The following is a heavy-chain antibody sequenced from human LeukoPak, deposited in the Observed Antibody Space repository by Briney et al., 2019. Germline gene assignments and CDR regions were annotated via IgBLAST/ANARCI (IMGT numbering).Heavy chain of an antibody. CDR2: ISYDGSNK. CDR3: ARESFPAFDY. V-gene: IGHV3-30*04. CDR1: GFTFSSYA. J-gene: IGHJ4*02. D-gene: IGHD3-10*01. Sequence: GGSLGLSCAASGFTFSSYAMHWVRQAPGKGLEWVAVISYDGSNKYYADSVKGRFTISRDNSKNTLYLQMNSLRAEDTAVYYCARESFPAFDYWGQGTLVTVSS.